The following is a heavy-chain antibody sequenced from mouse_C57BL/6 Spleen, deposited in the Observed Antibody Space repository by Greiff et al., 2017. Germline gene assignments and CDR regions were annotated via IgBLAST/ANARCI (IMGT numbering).Heavy chain of an antibody. CDR3: AGLRWNFAY. D-gene: IGHD1-1*01. CDR2: IDPSDSYT. V-gene: IGHV1-50*01. Sequence: QVQLQQPGAELVKPGASVKLSCKASGYTFTSYWMQWVQQRPGQGLEWIGEIDPSDSYTNYNKKLKGKATLTVDTSSSTAYMQLSSLTSEDSAVYYCAGLRWNFAYWGQGTLVTVSA. J-gene: IGHJ3*01. CDR1: GYTFTSYW.